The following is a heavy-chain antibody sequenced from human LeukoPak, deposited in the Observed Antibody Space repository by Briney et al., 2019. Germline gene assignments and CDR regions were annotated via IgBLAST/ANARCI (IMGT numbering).Heavy chain of an antibody. Sequence: ASVKVSCKSSGYTFTGYYMHWVRQAPGQGLEWMGWINPNSGGTNYAQRFQGRVTMTRDTSISTAYMELRSLRSDDTAVYYCASWEGGYDFDYWGQGTLVTVSS. CDR1: GYTFTGYY. CDR2: INPNSGGT. J-gene: IGHJ4*02. V-gene: IGHV1-2*02. D-gene: IGHD5-12*01. CDR3: ASWEGGYDFDY.